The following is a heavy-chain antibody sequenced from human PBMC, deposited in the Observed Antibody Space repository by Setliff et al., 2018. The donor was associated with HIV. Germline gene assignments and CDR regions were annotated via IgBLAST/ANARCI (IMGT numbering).Heavy chain of an antibody. CDR3: ARESGYTGGWGYGATYNYYMDV. CDR1: GFTFSSYW. V-gene: IGHV3-7*03. CDR2: IKQDGSEK. D-gene: IGHD6-19*01. J-gene: IGHJ6*03. Sequence: PGGSLRLSCAASGFTFSSYWMHWVRQAPGRGLESVANIKQDGSEKFYVDSVKGRFTISRDNAKNSLYLQMNSLRDDDTAVYYCARESGYTGGWGYGATYNYYMDVWGKGTTVTVSS.